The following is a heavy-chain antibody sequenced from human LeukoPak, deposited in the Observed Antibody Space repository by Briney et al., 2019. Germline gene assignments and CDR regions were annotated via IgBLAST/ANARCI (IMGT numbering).Heavy chain of an antibody. CDR3: TTTYRY. D-gene: IGHD3-16*01. CDR1: GFTFSDAW. J-gene: IGHJ4*02. Sequence: KPGGSLRLSCAASGFTFSDAWMSWVRQAPGKGLEWVGRVKTKTDGETTDYGAPVKGRFSISRDDSENTVYLQMNSLNAADTAVYYCTTTYRYWGQGTLVTVSS. CDR2: VKTKTDGETT. V-gene: IGHV3-15*01.